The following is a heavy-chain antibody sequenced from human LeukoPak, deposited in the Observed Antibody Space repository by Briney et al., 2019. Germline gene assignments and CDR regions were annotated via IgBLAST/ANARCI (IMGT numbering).Heavy chain of an antibody. J-gene: IGHJ4*02. V-gene: IGHV3-7*01. CDR1: GFTSSSNW. CDR3: DRDHRFTL. Sequence: GSPRLFSAASGFTSSSNWMSWGRRAPGNGLQWVVTIKHDGREKYYVDSVKGRFTISRDNSKNSLYLQMNSLRAEDTAVSYCDRDHRFTLWGQGTLVTVSS. CDR2: IKHDGREK.